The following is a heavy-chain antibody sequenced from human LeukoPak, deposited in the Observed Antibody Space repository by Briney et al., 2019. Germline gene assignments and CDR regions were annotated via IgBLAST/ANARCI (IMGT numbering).Heavy chain of an antibody. CDR2: ISGRGGIT. J-gene: IGHJ4*02. D-gene: IGHD6-13*01. CDR1: GFTFSSYA. Sequence: GGSLRLSCAASGFTFSSYAMTWVRQVPGKGPEWVSGISGRGGITSYADSVKGRFTISRDNAKNSLYLQMNSLRAEDTAVYYCARDSQIAAAGSGIDYWGQGTLVTVSS. V-gene: IGHV3-23*01. CDR3: ARDSQIAAAGSGIDY.